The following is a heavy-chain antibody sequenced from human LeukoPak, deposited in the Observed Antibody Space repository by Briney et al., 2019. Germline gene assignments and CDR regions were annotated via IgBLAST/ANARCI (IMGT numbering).Heavy chain of an antibody. Sequence: SETLSLTCTVSGGSISSGGYYWSWIRQHPGKGLEWIGYINYSGNTYYNPSLKSRVTISVDTSENQFSLKLSSVTAADTAVYYCARYCSNTRCPFDYWGQGTLVTVST. D-gene: IGHD2-2*01. V-gene: IGHV4-31*03. CDR2: INYSGNT. CDR3: ARYCSNTRCPFDY. CDR1: GGSISSGGYY. J-gene: IGHJ4*02.